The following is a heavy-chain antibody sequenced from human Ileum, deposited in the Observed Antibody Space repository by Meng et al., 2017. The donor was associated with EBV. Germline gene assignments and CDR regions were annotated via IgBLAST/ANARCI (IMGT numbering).Heavy chain of an antibody. J-gene: IGHJ4*01. CDR1: GYTFSNYA. V-gene: IGHV1-3*01. CDR2: INADNGNT. CDR3: ARVERGVKFDK. D-gene: IGHD2-21*01. Sequence: QVQLLQSGAEVKKPGASVKLSCKASGYTFSNYAIHWVRQAPGQRPEWMGWINADNGNTKYSQKFQGRVTITRNTPASTVYMDVRSLRSEHTAVYFCARVERGVKFDKWGQGTLVTVSS.